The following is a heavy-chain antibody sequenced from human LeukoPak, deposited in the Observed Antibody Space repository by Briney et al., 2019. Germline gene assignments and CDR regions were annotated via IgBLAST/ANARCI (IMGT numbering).Heavy chain of an antibody. J-gene: IGHJ4*02. D-gene: IGHD3-16*02. Sequence: SETLSLTCTVSGGSISSGDYYWSWIRQPPGKGLEWIGYIYYSGSTYYNPSLKSRVTISVDTSKNQFSLKLSSVTAADTAVYYCARSRLRLGELSNWGQGTLVTVSS. CDR2: IYYSGST. CDR1: GGSISSGDYY. V-gene: IGHV4-30-4*01. CDR3: ARSRLRLGELSN.